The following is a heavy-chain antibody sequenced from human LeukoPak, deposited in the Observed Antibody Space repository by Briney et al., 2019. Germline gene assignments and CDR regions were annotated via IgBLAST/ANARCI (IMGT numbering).Heavy chain of an antibody. V-gene: IGHV3-48*01. CDR2: ISSSSSTI. Sequence: GGSLRLSCAASGFTVSNNYMNWVRQAPGKGLEWVSYISSSSSTIYYADSVKGRFTISRDNAKNSLYLRMNSLRAEDTAVYYCARDSPPDIWGQGTMVTVSS. J-gene: IGHJ3*02. CDR1: GFTVSNNY. CDR3: ARDSPPDI.